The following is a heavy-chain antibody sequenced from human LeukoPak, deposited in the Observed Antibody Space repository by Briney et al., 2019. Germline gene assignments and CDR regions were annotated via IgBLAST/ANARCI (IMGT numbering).Heavy chain of an antibody. CDR3: ARGGHCTTTSCSNYDGMDV. J-gene: IGHJ6*02. V-gene: IGHV3-30*03. D-gene: IGHD2-2*01. CDR1: GFTFSSYG. CDR2: ISYDGSNK. Sequence: GGSLRLSCAASGFTFSSYGMHWVRQAPGKGLEWVAVISYDGSNKYYADSVKGRFTISRDNSKNTLYLQMNSLRAEDTAVYYCARGGHCTTTSCSNYDGMDVWGQGTTLTVSS.